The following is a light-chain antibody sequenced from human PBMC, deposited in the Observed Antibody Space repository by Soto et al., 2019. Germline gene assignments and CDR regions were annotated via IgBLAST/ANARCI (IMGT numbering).Light chain of an antibody. CDR2: GAS. V-gene: IGKV3-15*01. CDR1: QSIDSSY. Sequence: IVLTHSPGTLSLSPGERATLSCRASQSIDSSYLGWYQQKPGQAPRLLIYGASTRATGIPARFSGSGSETEFTLTISSLQSEDLAVYYCQQYANWPKTFGQGTKVDIK. J-gene: IGKJ1*01. CDR3: QQYANWPKT.